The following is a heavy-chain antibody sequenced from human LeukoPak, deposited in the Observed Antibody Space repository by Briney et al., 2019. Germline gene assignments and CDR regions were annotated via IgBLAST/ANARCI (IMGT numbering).Heavy chain of an antibody. Sequence: PGGSLRLSCAASGFTFSTYAMSWVRQAPGKGLVWVSRINSDESSTTYADSVKGRFTISRDNAKNTLYLQMNSLRAEDTAVYYCARVRAPKAFDIWGQGTMVTVSS. CDR3: ARVRAPKAFDI. V-gene: IGHV3-74*01. CDR2: INSDESST. J-gene: IGHJ3*02. CDR1: GFTFSTYA.